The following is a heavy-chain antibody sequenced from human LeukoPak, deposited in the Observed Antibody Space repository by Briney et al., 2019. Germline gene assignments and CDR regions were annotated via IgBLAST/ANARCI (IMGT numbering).Heavy chain of an antibody. J-gene: IGHJ5*02. V-gene: IGHV1-24*01. D-gene: IGHD3-10*01. Sequence: SVKVSCKVSGYTLTELSMHWVRQAPGKGLEWMGGFDPEDGEAICAQKFQGRVTMTEDTSTDTAYMELSSLRSEDTAVYYCATVGVEIYYGSGSYQPATNYKVSKVNWFDPWGQGTLVTVSS. CDR1: GYTLTELS. CDR2: FDPEDGEA. CDR3: ATVGVEIYYGSGSYQPATNYKVSKVNWFDP.